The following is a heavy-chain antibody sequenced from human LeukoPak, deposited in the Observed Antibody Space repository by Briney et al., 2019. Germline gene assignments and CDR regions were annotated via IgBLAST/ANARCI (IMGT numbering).Heavy chain of an antibody. D-gene: IGHD1-26*01. J-gene: IGHJ3*02. V-gene: IGHV3-30*02. CDR2: IRYDGFNK. CDR3: AKKTIVGATVDAFDI. Sequence: GGSLRLSCAASGFTFSNYGMHWVRQAPGKGLEWVASIRYDGFNKYYADSLKGRFTISRDNSKSTLYLQMNSLRAEDTAVYYCAKKTIVGATVDAFDIWGQGTMVIVSS. CDR1: GFTFSNYG.